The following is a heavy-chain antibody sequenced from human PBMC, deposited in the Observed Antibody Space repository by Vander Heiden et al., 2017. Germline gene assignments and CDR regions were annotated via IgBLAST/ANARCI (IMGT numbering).Heavy chain of an antibody. CDR1: GFTYRLLC. J-gene: IGHJ3*01. CDR3: ARTKYNWNEADALNV. V-gene: IGHV3-30*03. D-gene: IGHD1-1*01. Sequence: QGPTGASGGGVGEPGRAMGVTWVGAGFTYRLLCMHWARQAPGKGLDWLAVISDDGNNKYYAESVKGRFTISRDNSKNMVFLEMESLTVEDTAMYYCARTKYNWNEADALNVWGQGTMVTVSS. CDR2: ISDDGNNK.